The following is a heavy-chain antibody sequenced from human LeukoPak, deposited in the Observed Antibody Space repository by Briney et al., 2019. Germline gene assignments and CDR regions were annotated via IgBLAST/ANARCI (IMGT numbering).Heavy chain of an antibody. J-gene: IGHJ6*02. CDR3: ARVPYDFWSGYYGGGDYYGMDV. D-gene: IGHD3-3*01. Sequence: GGSLRLSCAASGFTFSSYGMHWVRQAPGKGLEWVAVIWYDGSNKYYADSVKGRFTISRDNSKNTLYLQMNSLRAEDTAVYYCARVPYDFWSGYYGGGDYYGMDVWGQGTTVTVSS. CDR1: GFTFSSYG. CDR2: IWYDGSNK. V-gene: IGHV3-33*01.